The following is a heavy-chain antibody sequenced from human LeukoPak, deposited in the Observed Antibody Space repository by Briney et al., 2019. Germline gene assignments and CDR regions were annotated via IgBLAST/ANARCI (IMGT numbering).Heavy chain of an antibody. CDR1: GFSLSNARMG. V-gene: IGHV2-26*01. CDR2: IFSNGEK. J-gene: IGHJ4*02. Sequence: SGPTLVNPTETLTLTCTVSGFSLSNARMGVSWIRQPPGKALEWLAHIFSNGEKSYSTSLKSRLTISKDTSKSQVVLTMTNMDPVDTATYYCARTHSDCSSTSCSSFDYWGQGTLVTVSS. D-gene: IGHD2-2*01. CDR3: ARTHSDCSSTSCSSFDY.